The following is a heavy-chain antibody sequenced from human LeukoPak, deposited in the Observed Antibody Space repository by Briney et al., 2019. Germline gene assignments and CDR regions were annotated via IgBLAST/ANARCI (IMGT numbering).Heavy chain of an antibody. V-gene: IGHV3-74*01. CDR2: INNDGSTT. Sequence: GGSLRLSCAASGFTFSEAWMHWVRQAPGKGLVWVSRINNDGSTTRYADSVKGRFTTSRDNAKNTLYLQMNSLRAEDTAAYYCARVSGPGMNEYFHLWGQGTLVTVSS. CDR3: ARVSGPGMNEYFHL. D-gene: IGHD3-10*01. J-gene: IGHJ1*01. CDR1: GFTFSEAW.